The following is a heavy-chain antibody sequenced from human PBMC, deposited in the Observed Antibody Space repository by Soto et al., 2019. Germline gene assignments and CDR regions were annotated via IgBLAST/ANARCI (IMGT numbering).Heavy chain of an antibody. D-gene: IGHD3-10*01. CDR1: GFTFSSYG. Sequence: ESGGGVVQPGRSLRLSCAASGFTFSSYGMHWVRQAPGKGLEWVAVISYDGSNKYYADSVKGRFTISRDNSKNTLYLQMNSLRAEDTAVYYCAKGGRVTMVRGHGMDVWGQGTTVTVSS. CDR3: AKGGRVTMVRGHGMDV. J-gene: IGHJ6*02. CDR2: ISYDGSNK. V-gene: IGHV3-30*18.